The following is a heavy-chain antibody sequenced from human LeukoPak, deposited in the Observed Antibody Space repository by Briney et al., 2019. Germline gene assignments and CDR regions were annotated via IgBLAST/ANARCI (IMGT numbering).Heavy chain of an antibody. J-gene: IGHJ3*01. CDR1: GFIFSSYE. Sequence: KSGGSLRLSCEASGFIFSSYEMNWVRQAAGKGLEWVAYISDSVDAVYYADSVKGRFTISRVNARDSLYLQMHSLTVHDSALFYCERGRGTRGWYYDGFDVWGRGTMVTVSS. CDR3: ERGRGTRGWYYDGFDV. CDR2: ISDSVDAV. V-gene: IGHV3-48*03. D-gene: IGHD6-19*01.